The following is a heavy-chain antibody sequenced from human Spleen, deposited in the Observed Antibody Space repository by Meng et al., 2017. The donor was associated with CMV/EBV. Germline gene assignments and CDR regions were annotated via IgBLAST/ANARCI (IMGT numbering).Heavy chain of an antibody. Sequence: QVQLQESGPGLVKPSGTLSLTCAVSGGSISSSNLWTWVRQVPGKGLEWIGEISHSGSTNYNPSLKSRVTISVDKFKNQFSLKLGSVTAADTAVYYCARIERRRILKYCGSDCSTTDYWGQGTLVTVSS. CDR2: ISHSGST. D-gene: IGHD2-21*02. CDR1: GGSISSSNL. CDR3: ARIERRRILKYCGSDCSTTDY. V-gene: IGHV4-4*02. J-gene: IGHJ4*02.